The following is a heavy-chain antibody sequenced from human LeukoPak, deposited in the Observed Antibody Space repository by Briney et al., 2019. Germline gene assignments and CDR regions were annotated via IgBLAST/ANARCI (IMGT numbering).Heavy chain of an antibody. CDR3: ARTTLAVAGPGRWFDP. CDR2: MNPILGIA. CDR1: GYTFTSYD. J-gene: IGHJ5*02. V-gene: IGHV1-69*10. D-gene: IGHD6-19*01. Sequence: SVKVSCKASGYTFTSYDINWVRQATGQGLEWMGWMNPILGIANYAQKFQGRVTITADKSTSTAYMELSSLRSEDTAVYYCARTTLAVAGPGRWFDPWGQGTLVTVSS.